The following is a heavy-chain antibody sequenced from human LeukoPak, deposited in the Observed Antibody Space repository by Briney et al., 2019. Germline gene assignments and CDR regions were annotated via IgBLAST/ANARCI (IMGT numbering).Heavy chain of an antibody. V-gene: IGHV3-49*03. D-gene: IGHD1-20*01. CDR3: TRGNWNPGY. Sequence: PGRSLRLSCTASGFTFADHPMTWFRQAPGKGLEWGGFIRGKHYDGTTEYAASVKGRFTISRDDSKSVAYLQMNSLKTEDTAVYYCTRGNWNPGYWGQGTLVTVSS. J-gene: IGHJ4*02. CDR1: GFTFADHP. CDR2: IRGKHYDGTT.